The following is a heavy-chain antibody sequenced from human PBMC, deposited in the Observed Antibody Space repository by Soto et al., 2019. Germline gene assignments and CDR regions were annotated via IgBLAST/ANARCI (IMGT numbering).Heavy chain of an antibody. CDR3: VRGGWSSSGGIAAS. D-gene: IGHD6-13*01. CDR2: ISSSGASI. CDR1: GFTFSDYY. J-gene: IGHJ5*02. V-gene: IGHV3-11*01. Sequence: GGYLRLSCAASGFTFSDYYMSWIRQAPGKGLEWVSYISSSGASIYYADSVKGRFTISSDNAENSLSLQMNSLRAEDKAVYYCVRGGWSSSGGIAASWGQGTLVTVSS.